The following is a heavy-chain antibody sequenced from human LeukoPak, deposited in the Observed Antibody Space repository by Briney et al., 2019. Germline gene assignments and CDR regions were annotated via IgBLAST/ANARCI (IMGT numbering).Heavy chain of an antibody. CDR1: GDSVSGNSVA. J-gene: IGHJ5*02. D-gene: IGHD6-19*01. CDR2: AYYRSKWYY. CDR3: GGSGGERWLGNWFDP. V-gene: IGHV6-1*01. Sequence: SQTLSLTCAISGDSVSGNSVAWNWIRQSPSRGLEWLGRAYYRSKWYYDYAVSLQGRITINPDTSKSQFSLHLNSVTPEDTAVYYCGGSGGERWLGNWFDPWGQGTLVTVSS.